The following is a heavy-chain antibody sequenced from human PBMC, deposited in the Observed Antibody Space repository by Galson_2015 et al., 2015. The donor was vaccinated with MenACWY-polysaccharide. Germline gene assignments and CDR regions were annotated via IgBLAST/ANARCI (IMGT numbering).Heavy chain of an antibody. D-gene: IGHD5-24*01. CDR1: GFTFGSYA. CDR2: IGGSGLTT. Sequence: SLRLSCAASGFTFGSYAMGWVRQAPGKRLEWDSSIGGSGLTTFYAESVKGRFTISRDNAQNILSLQMNSLRADDTARYFCAKVTEMASSRRPFDVWGQGTMVTVSS. CDR3: AKVTEMASSRRPFDV. J-gene: IGHJ3*01. V-gene: IGHV3-23*01.